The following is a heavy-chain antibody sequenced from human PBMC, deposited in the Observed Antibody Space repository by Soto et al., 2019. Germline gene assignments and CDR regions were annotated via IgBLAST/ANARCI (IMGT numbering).Heavy chain of an antibody. D-gene: IGHD3-3*01. J-gene: IGHJ6*02. V-gene: IGHV3-48*02. CDR3: ARLGFNYDFLSGYYNVHHYYGIDV. CDR2: ITSSSDTI. Sequence: AGGSLRLSCAASGFTFSSFHMNWVRQAPGRGLEWVAYITSSSDTIYYSDSVKGRFTISRDNGKNSLFLQMNSLRDEDTAVYYCARLGFNYDFLSGYYNVHHYYGIDVWGQGTTVTAP. CDR1: GFTFSSFH.